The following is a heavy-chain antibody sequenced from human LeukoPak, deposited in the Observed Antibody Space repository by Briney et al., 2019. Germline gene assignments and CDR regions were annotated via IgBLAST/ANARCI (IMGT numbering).Heavy chain of an antibody. V-gene: IGHV3-33*06. CDR1: GFTFSSYG. D-gene: IGHD5-18*01. J-gene: IGHJ4*02. Sequence: PERSLRLSCAASGFTFSSYGMHWVRQAPGKGLEWVAVIWYDGSNKYYADSVKGRFTISRDNSKNTLYLQMNSLRAENTAVYYCAKELKRGYHAFDYWGQGTLVTVSS. CDR2: IWYDGSNK. CDR3: AKELKRGYHAFDY.